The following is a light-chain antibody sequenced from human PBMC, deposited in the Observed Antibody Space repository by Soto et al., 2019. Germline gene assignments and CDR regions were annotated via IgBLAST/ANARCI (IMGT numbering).Light chain of an antibody. V-gene: IGLV2-14*01. J-gene: IGLJ1*01. CDR1: SSDVGGYNY. CDR2: EVS. CDR3: SSYTSSSTRV. Sequence: QSALTQPASVSGSPGQSITIPCTGTSSDVGGYNYVSWYQHHPGKAPKLIIYEVSNRPSGVSNRFSGSKSGNTASLTISGLQAEDEADYYCSSYTSSSTRVFGTGTKLTVL.